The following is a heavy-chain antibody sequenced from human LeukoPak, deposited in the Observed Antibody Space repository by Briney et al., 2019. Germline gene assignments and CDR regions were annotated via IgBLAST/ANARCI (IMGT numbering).Heavy chain of an antibody. D-gene: IGHD1-14*01. CDR1: GFTVSSNY. CDR2: IYSGGST. Sequence: GGSLRLSCAASGFTVSSNYMSWVRQAPGKGLEWVSVIYSGGSTYYADSVKGRFTISRDNSKNALYLQMNSLRAEDTAVYYCARDITGGTSGSDYWGQGTLVTVSS. V-gene: IGHV3-66*01. CDR3: ARDITGGTSGSDY. J-gene: IGHJ4*02.